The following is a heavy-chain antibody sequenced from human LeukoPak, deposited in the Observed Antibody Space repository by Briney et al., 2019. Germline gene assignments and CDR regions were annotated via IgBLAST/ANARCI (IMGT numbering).Heavy chain of an antibody. D-gene: IGHD3-3*01. V-gene: IGHV3-66*03. CDR2: IYSDNT. Sequence: GGSLRLSCTVSGFTVSSNSMSWVRQAPGKGLEWVSFIYSDNTHYSDSVKGRFTISRDNSKNTLYLQMNSLRAEDTAVYYCARGNYDFWSGYYFADPFDYWGQGTLVTVSS. J-gene: IGHJ4*02. CDR3: ARGNYDFWSGYYFADPFDY. CDR1: GFTVSSNS.